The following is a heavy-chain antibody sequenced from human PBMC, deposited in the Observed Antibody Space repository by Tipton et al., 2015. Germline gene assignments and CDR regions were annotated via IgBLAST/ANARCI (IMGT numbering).Heavy chain of an antibody. V-gene: IGHV4-31*03. CDR1: GGSITRGGYY. Sequence: TLSLTCTVSGGSITRGGYYWSWIRQHPGKGLEWIGYISYSGSPHYNPSLASRVIISVDTSNNQFSLMVSSVTAADTAVYYCARDSHDYETFDAWGQGTLVTVSS. CDR3: ARDSHDYETFDA. D-gene: IGHD4-17*01. CDR2: ISYSGSP. J-gene: IGHJ5*02.